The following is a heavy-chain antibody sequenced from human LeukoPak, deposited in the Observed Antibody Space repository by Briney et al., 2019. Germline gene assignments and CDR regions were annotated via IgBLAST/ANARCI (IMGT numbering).Heavy chain of an antibody. V-gene: IGHV4-4*02. J-gene: IGHJ1*01. CDR3: ALLAAAEWSGARTEYFQH. D-gene: IGHD6-13*01. CDR1: GGSISSSNW. CDR2: IYHSGST. Sequence: PSETLSLTCAVSGGSISSSNWWSWVRQPPGKGLEWIGEIYHSGSTNYNPSLKSRVTISVDKSKNQFSLKLSSVTATDTAVYYCALLAAAEWSGARTEYFQHWGQGTLVTVSS.